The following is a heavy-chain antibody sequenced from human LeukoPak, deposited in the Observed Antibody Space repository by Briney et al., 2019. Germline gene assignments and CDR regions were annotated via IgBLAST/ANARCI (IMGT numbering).Heavy chain of an antibody. CDR2: ISSSGSTI. J-gene: IGHJ6*02. V-gene: IGHV3-48*03. D-gene: IGHD1-1*01. CDR1: GFTFSSCE. CDR3: ARGASNWNFDYYGMDV. Sequence: GGSLRLSCAASGFTFSSCEMNWVRQAPGKGLEWVSYISSSGSTIYYADSVKGRFTISRDNAKNSLYLQMNSLRAEDTAVYYCARGASNWNFDYYGMDVWGQGTTVAVSS.